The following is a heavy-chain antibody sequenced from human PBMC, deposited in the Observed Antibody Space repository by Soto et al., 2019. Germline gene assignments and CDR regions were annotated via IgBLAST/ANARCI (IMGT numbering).Heavy chain of an antibody. V-gene: IGHV3-23*01. Sequence: QPGGSLRLSCTASGLPFSHYAMNWVRQGPGTRLEWVADISGSGDSARYADSVRGRFTISRDNSRDTLYLQMNSLRVDDTAVYYCGKERRGSGWSVCNFWGQGALVTVSS. J-gene: IGHJ4*02. CDR1: GLPFSHYA. CDR2: ISGSGDSA. CDR3: GKERRGSGWSVCNF. D-gene: IGHD6-19*01.